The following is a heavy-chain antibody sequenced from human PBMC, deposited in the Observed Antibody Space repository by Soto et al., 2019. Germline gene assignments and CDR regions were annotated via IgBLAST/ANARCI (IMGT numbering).Heavy chain of an antibody. CDR3: TRRRYGSGWRDS. J-gene: IGHJ4*02. V-gene: IGHV4-39*01. D-gene: IGHD6-19*01. Sequence: PSETLSLTCTVSGGSISSGSYYWGWIRQPPGEGLEWFGNIYYSGSTYYNPSLKSRVTISVDTSKNQFSLKLNSVTAADTAVYYCTRRRYGSGWRDSWGQGTLVTVSS. CDR2: IYYSGST. CDR1: GGSISSGSYY.